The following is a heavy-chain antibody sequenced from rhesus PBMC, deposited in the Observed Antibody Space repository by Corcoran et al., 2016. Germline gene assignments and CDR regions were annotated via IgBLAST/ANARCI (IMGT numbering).Heavy chain of an antibody. D-gene: IGHD7-45*01. V-gene: IGHV2-1*01. J-gene: IGHJ4*01. CDR1: GFSLSTRGMG. CDR2: IYWNDDK. Sequence: QVTLKESGPALVKPTQTLTLTCNFSGFSLSTRGMGLGWIRTPSRNSLEWLAHIYWNDDKYYSTSLKSRLTISKDTSKTNVVLTMTNMDPVDTATYYCARLGIPYYFDYWGQGVLVTVSS. CDR3: ARLGIPYYFDY.